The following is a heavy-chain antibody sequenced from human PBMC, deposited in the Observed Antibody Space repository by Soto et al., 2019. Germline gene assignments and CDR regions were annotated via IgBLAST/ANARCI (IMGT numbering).Heavy chain of an antibody. CDR1: GFTFGDYA. V-gene: IGHV3-49*04. D-gene: IGHD3-16*01. Sequence: GGSLRLSCTTSGFTFGDYALSWVRQAPGKGLEWVGFIRRNAYGGTTDYAASVKGRFTISRDDSKSIAYLQMNSLRTEDTALCYCTRASSLDFDFWGQGTLVTVSS. CDR3: TRASSLDFDF. CDR2: IRRNAYGGTT. J-gene: IGHJ4*02.